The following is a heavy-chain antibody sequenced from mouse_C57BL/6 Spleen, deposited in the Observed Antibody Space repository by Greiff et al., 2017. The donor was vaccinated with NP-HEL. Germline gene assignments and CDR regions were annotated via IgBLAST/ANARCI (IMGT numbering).Heavy chain of an antibody. V-gene: IGHV1-82*01. CDR2: IYPGDGDT. D-gene: IGHD1-1*01. Sequence: QVQLQQSGPELVKPGASVKISCKASGYAFSSSWMNWVKQRPGKGLEWIGRIYPGDGDTNYNGKFKGKATLTADKSSSTAYMQLSSLTSEDSAVYFCALYYGRSAWCAYWGQGTLVTVSA. CDR1: GYAFSSSW. J-gene: IGHJ3*01. CDR3: ALYYGRSAWCAY.